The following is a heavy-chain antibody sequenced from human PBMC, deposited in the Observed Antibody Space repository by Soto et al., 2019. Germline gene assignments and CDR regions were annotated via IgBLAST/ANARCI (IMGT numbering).Heavy chain of an antibody. CDR1: GGSISSSSYY. Sequence: PSETLSLTCTASGGSISSSSYYWGWIRQPPGKGLEWIGSIYYSGSTYYNPSLKSRVTISVDTSKNQFSLKLSSVTAADTAVYYCARLLITGTTGGYFDYWGQGTLVTVSS. V-gene: IGHV4-39*01. D-gene: IGHD1-20*01. CDR2: IYYSGST. CDR3: ARLLITGTTGGYFDY. J-gene: IGHJ4*02.